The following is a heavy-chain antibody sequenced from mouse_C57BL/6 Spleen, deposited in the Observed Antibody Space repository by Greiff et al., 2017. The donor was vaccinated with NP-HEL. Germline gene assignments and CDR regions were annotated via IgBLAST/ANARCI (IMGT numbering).Heavy chain of an antibody. J-gene: IGHJ1*03. CDR3: AGGWYYDRRYFDV. Sequence: QVQLQQPGAELVMPGASVKLSCKASGYTFTSYWMHWVKQRPGQGLEWIGEIDPSDSYTNYNQKFKGKSTLTVDKSSSTAYMQLSSLTSEESAVYYCAGGWYYDRRYFDVWGTGTTVTVSS. V-gene: IGHV1-69*01. CDR2: IDPSDSYT. CDR1: GYTFTSYW. D-gene: IGHD1-1*01.